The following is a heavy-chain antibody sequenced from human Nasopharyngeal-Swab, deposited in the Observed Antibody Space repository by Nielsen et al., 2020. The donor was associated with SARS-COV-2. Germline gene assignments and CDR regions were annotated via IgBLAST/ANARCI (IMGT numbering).Heavy chain of an antibody. J-gene: IGHJ4*02. Sequence: SDPLSPTFTAPGCSTSTYYCTWSRQPPGKGLEWIGYIYHSGSTYYNPSLKSRVTISVDRSKNQFSLKLSSVTAADTAVYYCARGGFPVVPAVQWGQGTLVTVSS. V-gene: IGHV4-59*12. CDR2: IYHSGST. D-gene: IGHD2-2*01. CDR1: GCSTSTYY. CDR3: ARGGFPVVPAVQ.